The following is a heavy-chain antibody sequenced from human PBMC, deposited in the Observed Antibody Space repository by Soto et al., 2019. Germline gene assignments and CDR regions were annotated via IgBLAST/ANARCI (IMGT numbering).Heavy chain of an antibody. CDR1: GFTFSSYD. J-gene: IGHJ6*02. CDR2: IGTAGDT. D-gene: IGHD2-2*01. V-gene: IGHV3-13*01. CDR3: ARGTRSTSFVYYYYGMDV. Sequence: EVQLVESGGGLVQPGGSLRLSCAASGFTFSSYDMHWVRQATGKGLEWVSAIGTAGDTYYPGSVKGRFTISRENAKNSLYLQMNSLRAGDTAVYYCARGTRSTSFVYYYYGMDVWGQGTTVTVSS.